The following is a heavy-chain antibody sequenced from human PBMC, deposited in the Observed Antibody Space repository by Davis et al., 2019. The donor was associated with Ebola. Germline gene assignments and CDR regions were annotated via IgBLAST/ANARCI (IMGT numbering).Heavy chain of an antibody. J-gene: IGHJ4*02. V-gene: IGHV3-74*01. CDR3: ARAGGYTTVTSY. Sequence: PGGSPRLSCAASGFTFSSYWMHWVRQAPGKGLVWVSRVNSDGSSTSYADSVKGRFTISRDNAKNTLYLQMISLRAEDTAVYYCARAGGYTTVTSYWGQGTLVTVSS. CDR2: VNSDGSST. D-gene: IGHD4-17*01. CDR1: GFTFSSYW.